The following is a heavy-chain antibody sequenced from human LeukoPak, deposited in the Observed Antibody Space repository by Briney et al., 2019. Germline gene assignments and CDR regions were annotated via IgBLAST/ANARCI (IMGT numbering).Heavy chain of an antibody. CDR1: GFTVSSNY. CDR2: IYSDGSS. V-gene: IGHV3-66*01. D-gene: IGHD3-10*01. Sequence: GGSLRLSCAVSGFTVSSNYMSWVRQAPGKGLEWVSVIYSDGSSFYTDSVKGRFTISRDNSKKTLYLQMNSLRAEDTAVYYCATDFRYGSAWGPGTLVTVSS. J-gene: IGHJ4*02. CDR3: ATDFRYGSA.